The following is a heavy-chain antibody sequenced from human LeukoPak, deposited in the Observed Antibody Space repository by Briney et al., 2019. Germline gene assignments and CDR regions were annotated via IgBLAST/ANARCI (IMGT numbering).Heavy chain of an antibody. CDR2: IWFDGSNK. J-gene: IGHJ4*02. CDR1: GFTFSNYD. CDR3: ASSAGALIDC. D-gene: IGHD6-19*01. Sequence: GGPLRLSCAASGFTFSNYDMHWVRQAPDKGLEWVAVIWFDGSNKFYADSVKGRFTISRDNSKNTLYLQMNSLRAEDTAVYYCASSAGALIDCWGQGTLVIVSS. V-gene: IGHV3-33*01.